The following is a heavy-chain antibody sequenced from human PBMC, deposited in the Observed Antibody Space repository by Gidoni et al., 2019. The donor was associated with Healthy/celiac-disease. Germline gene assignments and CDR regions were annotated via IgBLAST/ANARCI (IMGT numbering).Heavy chain of an antibody. CDR2: IMWDGGST. V-gene: IGHV3-43*01. J-gene: IGHJ4*02. Sequence: EVQLVESGGVVVQPGGSLRLSCAASGFTFDDYTMHWVRQAPGKGLEWVSLIMWDGGSTYYADSGKGRFTISRDNSKNSLYLQMNSLRTEDTALYYCAKDRRVATTLGFDYWGQGTLVTVSS. CDR3: AKDRRVATTLGFDY. CDR1: GFTFDDYT. D-gene: IGHD5-12*01.